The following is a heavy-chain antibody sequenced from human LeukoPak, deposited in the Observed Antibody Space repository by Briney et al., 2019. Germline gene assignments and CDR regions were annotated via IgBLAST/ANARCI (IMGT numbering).Heavy chain of an antibody. J-gene: IGHJ5*02. CDR3: ARSCSSTSCYSSADWFDP. D-gene: IGHD2-2*01. CDR2: IYHSGST. V-gene: IGHV4-4*02. CDR1: GGSISSSNW. Sequence: PSETLSLTCAVSGGSISSSNWWSWVRPPPGKGLEWIGEIYHSGSTNYNPSLKSRVTISVDKSKNQFSLKLSSATAADTAVYYCARSCSSTSCYSSADWFDPWGQGTLVTVSS.